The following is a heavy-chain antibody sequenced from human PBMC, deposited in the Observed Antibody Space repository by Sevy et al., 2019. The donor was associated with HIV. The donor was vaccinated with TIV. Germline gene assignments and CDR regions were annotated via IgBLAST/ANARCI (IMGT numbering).Heavy chain of an antibody. Sequence: GGSLRLSCAASGFTFSSYGMHWVRQAPGKGLEWVAVIWYDGSIKYYADSVKGRFTISRDNSKNTLYLQMNSLRAEDTAVYYCAGDVDFWSGYYYYYGMDVWGQGTTVTVSS. CDR2: IWYDGSIK. V-gene: IGHV3-33*01. CDR3: AGDVDFWSGYYYYYGMDV. J-gene: IGHJ6*02. CDR1: GFTFSSYG. D-gene: IGHD3-3*01.